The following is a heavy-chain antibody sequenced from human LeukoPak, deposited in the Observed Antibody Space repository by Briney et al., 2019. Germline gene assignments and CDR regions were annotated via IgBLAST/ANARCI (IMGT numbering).Heavy chain of an antibody. J-gene: IGHJ6*03. CDR2: IIPIFGTA. V-gene: IGHV1-69*05. CDR3: ASGYCSSTSCQNTAHYYYYYMDV. Sequence: GASVKVSCKASGGTFSSYAISWVRQAPGQGLEWMGGIIPIFGTANYAQKSQGRVTITTDESTSTAYMELSSLRSEDTAVYYCASGYCSSTSCQNTAHYYYYYMDVWGKGTTVTVSS. D-gene: IGHD2-2*03. CDR1: GGTFSSYA.